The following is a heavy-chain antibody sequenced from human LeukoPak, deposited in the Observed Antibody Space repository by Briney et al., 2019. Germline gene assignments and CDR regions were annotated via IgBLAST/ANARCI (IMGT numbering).Heavy chain of an antibody. J-gene: IGHJ4*02. V-gene: IGHV3-30*04. CDR2: ISYDGSNK. Sequence: PGGSLRLSCAASGFTFSSYAMHWVRQAPGKGLEWVAVISYDGSNKYYADSVKGRFTISRDNSKNTLYLQMNSLRARDTAVYYCARVVVVAAGPFDYWGQGTLVTVPS. CDR3: ARVVVVAAGPFDY. D-gene: IGHD2-15*01. CDR1: GFTFSSYA.